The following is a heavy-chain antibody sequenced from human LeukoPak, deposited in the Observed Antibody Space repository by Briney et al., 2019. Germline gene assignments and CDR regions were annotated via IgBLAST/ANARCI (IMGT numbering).Heavy chain of an antibody. J-gene: IGHJ4*02. CDR3: ARRGYTYGNFEH. CDR2: IYYSGAT. V-gene: IGHV4-39*01. Sequence: SETLSLTCTVSDDSIGSGRYYWAWIRQPPGKGLEWIGSIYYSGATYHNPSLKSRVTMSVDTSKNQFFLKLSSVTAADTAIYYCARRGYTYGNFEHWGQGTLVTVSS. D-gene: IGHD5-18*01. CDR1: DDSIGSGRYY.